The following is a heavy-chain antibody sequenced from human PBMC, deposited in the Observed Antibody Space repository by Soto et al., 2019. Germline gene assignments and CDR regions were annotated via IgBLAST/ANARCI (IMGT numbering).Heavy chain of an antibody. Sequence: GSLRLSCAASGFTFSSYAMSWVRQAPGKGLEWVSAISGSGGSTYYADSVKGRFTISRDNSKNTLYLQMNSLRAEDTAVYYCAKGRDYYGSGGAEYFQHWGQGTLVTVSS. D-gene: IGHD3-10*01. CDR3: AKGRDYYGSGGAEYFQH. J-gene: IGHJ1*01. V-gene: IGHV3-23*01. CDR1: GFTFSSYA. CDR2: ISGSGGST.